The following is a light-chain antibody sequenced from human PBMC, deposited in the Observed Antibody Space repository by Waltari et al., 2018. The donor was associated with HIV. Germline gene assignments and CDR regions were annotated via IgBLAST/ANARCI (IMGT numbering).Light chain of an antibody. CDR2: KDS. J-gene: IGLJ2*01. V-gene: IGLV3-25*03. CDR1: ALSKHY. CDR3: QSGHNSDSI. Sequence: SYELTQAPSVSVSPGQTAKITCSGDALSKHYVYWYQQKPGEAPLMMIFKDSERPSEIPARFFASSSGSTSILTISGVQAEDEADYYCQSGHNSDSIFGGGTKLTVL.